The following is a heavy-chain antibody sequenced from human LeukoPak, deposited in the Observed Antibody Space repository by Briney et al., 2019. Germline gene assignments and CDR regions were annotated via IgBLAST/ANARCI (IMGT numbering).Heavy chain of an antibody. CDR1: GFTFSSYA. CDR2: ISYDGSNK. J-gene: IGHJ4*02. CDR3: ARESYTGFDY. D-gene: IGHD3-10*01. V-gene: IGHV3-30-3*01. Sequence: PGGSLRLSCAASGFTFSSYAMHWVRQAPGKGLEWVAVISYDGSNKYYADSVKGRFTISRDNSKNTLYLQMNSLRAEDTAVYYCARESYTGFDYWGQGTLVTVSS.